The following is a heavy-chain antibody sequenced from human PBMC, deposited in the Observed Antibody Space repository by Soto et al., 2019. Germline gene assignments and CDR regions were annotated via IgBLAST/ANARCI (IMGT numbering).Heavy chain of an antibody. CDR3: AKDRGRITIFGVVITHHTPYYGMDV. D-gene: IGHD3-3*01. J-gene: IGHJ6*02. CDR1: GFTFSSYG. Sequence: GGSLRLSCAASGFTFSSYGMHWVRQAPGKGLEWVAVISYDGSNKYYADSVKGRFTISRDNSKNTLYLQMNSLRAEDTAVYYCAKDRGRITIFGVVITHHTPYYGMDVWGQGTTVTVSS. V-gene: IGHV3-30*18. CDR2: ISYDGSNK.